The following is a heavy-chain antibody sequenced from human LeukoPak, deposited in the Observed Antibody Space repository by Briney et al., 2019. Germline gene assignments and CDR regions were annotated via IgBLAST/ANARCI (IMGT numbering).Heavy chain of an antibody. CDR3: ARVPTVTFFDY. CDR1: GGSISSSSYY. Sequence: SETLSLTCTVSGGSISSSSYYWGWIRQPPGKGLEWIGTIYYSGSTHYNPSLKSRVTISVDTSKNQFSLKLSSVTAADTAVYYCARVPTVTFFDYWGQGTLVTVSS. D-gene: IGHD4-17*01. J-gene: IGHJ4*02. CDR2: IYYSGST. V-gene: IGHV4-39*07.